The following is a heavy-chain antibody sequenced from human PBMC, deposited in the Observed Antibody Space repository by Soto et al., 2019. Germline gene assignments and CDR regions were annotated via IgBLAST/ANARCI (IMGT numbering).Heavy chain of an antibody. CDR1: GGSISSYY. Sequence: SETLSLTCTVSGGSISSYYWSWIRQPPGKGLEWIGYIHHSGSTNYNPSLKSRVTISVDTSKNQFSLKLSSVTAADTAVYYCARGGYSSSWFPFDPWGQGTLVTVSS. V-gene: IGHV4-59*01. D-gene: IGHD6-13*01. J-gene: IGHJ5*02. CDR2: IHHSGST. CDR3: ARGGYSSSWFPFDP.